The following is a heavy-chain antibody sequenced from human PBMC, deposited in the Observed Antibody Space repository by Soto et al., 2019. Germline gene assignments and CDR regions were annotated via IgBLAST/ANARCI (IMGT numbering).Heavy chain of an antibody. D-gene: IGHD2-15*01. CDR3: AKDLRDIVVVAASASLV. Sequence: GGSLRLSCAASGFTFSSYAMSWVRQAPGKGLEWVSAISGSGGSTYYADSVRGRFTISRDNSKNTLYLQMNSLRAEDTAVYYCAKDLRDIVVVAASASLVWGQGTLVTVSS. J-gene: IGHJ4*02. CDR2: ISGSGGST. V-gene: IGHV3-23*01. CDR1: GFTFSSYA.